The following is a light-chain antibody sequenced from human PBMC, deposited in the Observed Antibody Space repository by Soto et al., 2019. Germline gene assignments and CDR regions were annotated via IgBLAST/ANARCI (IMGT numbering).Light chain of an antibody. CDR3: QQYNKWPPQYI. J-gene: IGKJ2*01. CDR1: QSINSD. V-gene: IGKV3-15*01. Sequence: EIGMTQSPVTLSVSPGERATLSCMASQSINSDLAWYQQKPGQAPRLLIYGAFTSATDIPARISGSRSGSEFTITISSLLSEDFAVYFCQQYNKWPPQYIFGQGTKLAIK. CDR2: GAF.